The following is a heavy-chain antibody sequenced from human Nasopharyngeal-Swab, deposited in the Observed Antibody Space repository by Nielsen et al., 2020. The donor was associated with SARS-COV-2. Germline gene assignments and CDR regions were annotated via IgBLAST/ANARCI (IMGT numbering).Heavy chain of an antibody. Sequence: SETLSLTCTVSGGSISSGSYYWSWIRQPAGKGLEWIGRIYTSGGTNYNPSLKSRVTISVDTSKNQFSLKLSSVTAADTAVYYCARGIKYSGNWFDPWGQGTLVTVSS. D-gene: IGHD2-21*01. J-gene: IGHJ5*02. CDR2: IYTSGGT. CDR3: ARGIKYSGNWFDP. CDR1: GGSISSGSYY. V-gene: IGHV4-61*02.